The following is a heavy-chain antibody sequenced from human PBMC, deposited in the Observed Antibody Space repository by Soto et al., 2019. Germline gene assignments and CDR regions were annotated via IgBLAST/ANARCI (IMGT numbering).Heavy chain of an antibody. Sequence: GASVKVSCKASGGTFSSYTISWVRQAPGQGLEWMGRIIPILGIANYAQKFQGRVTTTADKSTSTAYMELSSLRSEDTAVYYCARESPNIGYCSGGSCYRGYMDVWGKGTTVTVSS. D-gene: IGHD2-15*01. CDR2: IIPILGIA. V-gene: IGHV1-69*04. J-gene: IGHJ6*03. CDR1: GGTFSSYT. CDR3: ARESPNIGYCSGGSCYRGYMDV.